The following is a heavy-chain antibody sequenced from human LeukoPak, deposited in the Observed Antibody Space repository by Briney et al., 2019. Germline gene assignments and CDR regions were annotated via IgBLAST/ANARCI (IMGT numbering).Heavy chain of an antibody. Sequence: GGSLRLSCAASGFTFSSYAMSWVRQAPGKGLEWVSAISGSGDSTYYADSVKGRFTISRDNSKNTLYLQMNSLRAEDTAVYYCAKDRAAAGTPSYWGQGTLVTVPS. CDR3: AKDRAAAGTPSY. CDR2: ISGSGDST. CDR1: GFTFSSYA. V-gene: IGHV3-23*01. D-gene: IGHD6-13*01. J-gene: IGHJ4*02.